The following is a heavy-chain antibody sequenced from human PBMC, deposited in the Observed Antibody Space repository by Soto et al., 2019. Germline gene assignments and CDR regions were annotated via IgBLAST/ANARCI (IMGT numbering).Heavy chain of an antibody. D-gene: IGHD3-22*01. CDR2: ITWKSAII. CDR1: GITFDDYA. CDR3: AKSRMSSGFYSFDY. Sequence: EVQLVESGGGLVQPGTSLRLSCAASGITFDDYAMHWVRQAPGKGLEWVSGITWKSAIIGYADSVKGRFTISRDNXXNSLYLQMNSLRAEDTALYYCAKSRMSSGFYSFDYWGQGVLVTVSS. J-gene: IGHJ4*02. V-gene: IGHV3-9*01.